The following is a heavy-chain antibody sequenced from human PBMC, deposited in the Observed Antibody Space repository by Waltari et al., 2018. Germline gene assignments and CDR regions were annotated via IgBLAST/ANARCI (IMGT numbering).Heavy chain of an antibody. CDR3: ARGRASGLVDWFDP. D-gene: IGHD6-6*01. V-gene: IGHV3-23*01. CDR2: LTGGAEGA. CDR1: GFTFTNYA. Sequence: EVQLLESGGGLVQPGGSLRLSCAASGFTFTNYAMMWVRQAPGKGLEWIASLTGGAEGAYYADSVRGRFTISRDNSQNTLFLQMSGLRVDDSGTYYCARGRASGLVDWFDPWGRGTLVTVSS. J-gene: IGHJ5*02.